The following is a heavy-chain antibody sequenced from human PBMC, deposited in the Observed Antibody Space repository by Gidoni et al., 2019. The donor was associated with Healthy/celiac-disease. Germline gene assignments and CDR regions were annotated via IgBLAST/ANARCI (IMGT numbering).Heavy chain of an antibody. CDR3: ARQYLATDSFQH. Sequence: QLQLQESGPGLVKPSETLSLTCTVSGGSISSSSYYWGWIRQPPGKGLEWIGSIYYSGSTYYNPSLKSRVTISVDTSKNQFSLKLSSVTAADTAVYYCARQYLATDSFQHWGQGTLVTVSS. J-gene: IGHJ1*01. CDR2: IYYSGST. CDR1: GGSISSSSYY. V-gene: IGHV4-39*01. D-gene: IGHD1-26*01.